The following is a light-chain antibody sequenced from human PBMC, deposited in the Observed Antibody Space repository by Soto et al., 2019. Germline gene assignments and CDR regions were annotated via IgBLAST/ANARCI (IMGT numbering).Light chain of an antibody. CDR3: HHYGGSLYT. CDR1: QTIRSD. Sequence: EIVMTQSPVTLSVSPGERATLSCRASQTIRSDLAWYQQKPGQAPRLLIYGASNRATGVPDRFSGTGSGTDFTLTISRLAPEDFAVYYCHHYGGSLYTFGQGTKLEIK. J-gene: IGKJ2*01. V-gene: IGKV3-20*01. CDR2: GAS.